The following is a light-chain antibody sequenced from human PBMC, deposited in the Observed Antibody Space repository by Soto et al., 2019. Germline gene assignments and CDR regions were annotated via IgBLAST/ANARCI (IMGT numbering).Light chain of an antibody. CDR2: GAS. V-gene: IGKV3-20*01. CDR1: QSVDSNY. J-gene: IGKJ1*01. Sequence: VLTQSPGTLSLSPGERATLSCRGRQSVDSNYLAWYQQKPGQAPRLLIYGASRRATGIPDMFSGGGSGTDFTLTISRLEPEDFAVYYCQQYSSGMFGQGTKVDIK. CDR3: QQYSSGM.